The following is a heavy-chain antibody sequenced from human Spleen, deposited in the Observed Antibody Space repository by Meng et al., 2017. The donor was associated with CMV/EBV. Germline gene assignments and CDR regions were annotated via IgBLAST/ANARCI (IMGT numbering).Heavy chain of an antibody. Sequence: GESLKISCAASGFTFSSCAMSWVRQAPGKGLEWVSTSSGSGGSTYYADSVKGRFTISRDNSQNTLYLQMNSLRAEDTAVYFCARDSGIWYGEDYYYGMDVWGKGTTVTVSS. J-gene: IGHJ6*04. CDR1: GFTFSSCA. D-gene: IGHD6-13*01. CDR3: ARDSGIWYGEDYYYGMDV. V-gene: IGHV3-23*01. CDR2: SSGSGGST.